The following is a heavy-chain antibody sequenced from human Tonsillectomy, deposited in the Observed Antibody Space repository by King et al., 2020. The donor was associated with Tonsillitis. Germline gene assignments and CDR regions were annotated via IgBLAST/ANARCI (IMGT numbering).Heavy chain of an antibody. Sequence: VQLVESGGGVVQPGRSLRLSCAASGFTFSSYGMHWVRQAPGKGLEWVAVISYDGSYKFYADSVMGRFTISRDNSKNMLYLQMNSLRVEDTAVYYCATPRNYDTSGYPDYWGQGTLVTVSS. V-gene: IGHV3-30*03. CDR1: GFTFSSYG. J-gene: IGHJ4*02. CDR2: ISYDGSYK. CDR3: ATPRNYDTSGYPDY. D-gene: IGHD3-22*01.